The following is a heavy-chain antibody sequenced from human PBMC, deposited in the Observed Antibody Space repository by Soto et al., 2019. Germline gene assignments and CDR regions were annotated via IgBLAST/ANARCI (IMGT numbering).Heavy chain of an antibody. V-gene: IGHV1-2*02. CDR1: GYTFIGHY. CDR3: ARDSYYDILTGYSRNAFDI. D-gene: IGHD3-9*01. Sequence: ASVKVSCKASGYTFIGHYMHWVRQAPGQGLEWMGWINPNSGGTNYAQKFQGRVTMTRDTSIRTAYMELSGLRSDDTAVYYCARDSYYDILTGYSRNAFDIWGRGTTVTVSS. J-gene: IGHJ3*02. CDR2: INPNSGGT.